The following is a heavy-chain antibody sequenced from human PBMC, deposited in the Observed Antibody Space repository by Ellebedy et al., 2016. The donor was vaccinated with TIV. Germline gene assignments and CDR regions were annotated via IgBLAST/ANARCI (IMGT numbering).Heavy chain of an antibody. J-gene: IGHJ4*02. V-gene: IGHV3-23*01. CDR1: GFTFSSYA. D-gene: IGHD2-15*01. CDR3: AKLAGVHPWYFDY. CDR2: IFISGATT. Sequence: GESLKISCAASGFTFSSYAMSWVRQAPGQGLEWVSSIFISGATTYYADSVKGRFTISRDNSKNTLSLQMNSLRAEDTAVYFCAKLAGVHPWYFDYWGQGTLATVSS.